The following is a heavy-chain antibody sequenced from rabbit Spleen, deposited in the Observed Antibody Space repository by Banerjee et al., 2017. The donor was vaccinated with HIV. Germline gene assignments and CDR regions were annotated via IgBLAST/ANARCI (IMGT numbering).Heavy chain of an antibody. Sequence: QSLEESGGGLVKPGGTLTLTCKASGFSLFSYWMCWVRQAPGKGLEWIGCIGTGGGSTWYASWAKGRFTISKTSSTTVTLQMTSLTAADTATYFCARGSAAMTMVITGYYLNLWGPGTLVTV. D-gene: IGHD2-1*01. CDR2: IGTGGGST. CDR3: ARGSAAMTMVITGYYLNL. V-gene: IGHV1S40*01. CDR1: GFSLFSYW. J-gene: IGHJ4*01.